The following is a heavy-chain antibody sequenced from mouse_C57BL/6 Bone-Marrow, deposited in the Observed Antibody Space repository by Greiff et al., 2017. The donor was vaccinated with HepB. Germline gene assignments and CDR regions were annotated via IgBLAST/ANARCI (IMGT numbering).Heavy chain of an antibody. V-gene: IGHV3-6*01. J-gene: IGHJ3*01. CDR3: AREGWFAY. CDR1: GYSITSGYY. CDR2: ISYDGSN. Sequence: EVQLQQSGPGLVKPSQSLSLTYSVTGYSITSGYYWNWIRQFPGNKLEWMGYISYDGSNNYNPSLKNRISITRDTSKNQFFLKLNSVTTEDTATYYCAREGWFAYWGQGTLVTVSA.